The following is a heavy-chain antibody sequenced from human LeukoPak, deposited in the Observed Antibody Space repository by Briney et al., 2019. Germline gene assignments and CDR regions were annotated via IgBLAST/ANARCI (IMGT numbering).Heavy chain of an antibody. V-gene: IGHV1-69*04. CDR3: AGDSSGYYNL. CDR2: IIPILGIA. CDR1: GGTFSSYA. Sequence: SVTVSCKASGGTFSSYAISWVRQAPGQGLEWMGRIIPILGIANYAQQFQGRVTITADKSTSTAYMELSSLRSEDTAVYYCAGDSSGYYNLWGQGTLVTVSS. D-gene: IGHD3-22*01. J-gene: IGHJ4*02.